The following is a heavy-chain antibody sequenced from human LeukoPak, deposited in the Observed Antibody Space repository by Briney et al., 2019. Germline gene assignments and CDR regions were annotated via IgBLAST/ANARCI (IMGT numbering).Heavy chain of an antibody. CDR3: ASQYYYGSGSSISLPDAFDI. Sequence: KSGESLKISCKGSGYRFTSYWIGWVRQMPGKGLEWMGIIYPGDSDTRYSPSFQGQVTISADKSTSTAYLQWSSLKASDTAMYYCASQYYYGSGSSISLPDAFDIWGQGTMVTVSS. V-gene: IGHV5-51*01. J-gene: IGHJ3*02. D-gene: IGHD3-10*01. CDR2: IYPGDSDT. CDR1: GYRFTSYW.